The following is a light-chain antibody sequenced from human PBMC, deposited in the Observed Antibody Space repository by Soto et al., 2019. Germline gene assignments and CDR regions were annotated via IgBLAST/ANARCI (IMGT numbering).Light chain of an antibody. V-gene: IGKV1-5*03. CDR3: QQFNIYPYI. CDR2: RGS. CDR1: QSIGNW. J-gene: IGKJ2*01. Sequence: DIQMTQSPSTLSASVGDTVTFTCRASQSIGNWMAWYHQTPGKAPKLLIYRGSSLQSGVPSRFSGSGSGTEFTLTIVNLQPDDFAVYFCQQFNIYPYIFGPGTKLEIK.